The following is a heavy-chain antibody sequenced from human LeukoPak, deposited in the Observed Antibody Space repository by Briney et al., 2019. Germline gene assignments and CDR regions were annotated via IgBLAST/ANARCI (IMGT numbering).Heavy chain of an antibody. V-gene: IGHV3-30*03. CDR3: ARADEAEYSSGWVYYYYMDV. D-gene: IGHD6-19*01. Sequence: GGSLRLSCAASGFTFSNAWMSWVRQAPGKGLEWVAVISYDGSNKYYADSVKGRFTISRDNSKNTLYLQMNSLRAEDTAVYYCARADEAEYSSGWVYYYYMDVWGKGTTVTVSS. J-gene: IGHJ6*03. CDR1: GFTFSNAW. CDR2: ISYDGSNK.